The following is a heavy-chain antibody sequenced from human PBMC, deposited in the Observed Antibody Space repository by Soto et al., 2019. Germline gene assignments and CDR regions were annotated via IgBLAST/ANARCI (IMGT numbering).Heavy chain of an antibody. D-gene: IGHD3-10*01. J-gene: IGHJ6*03. V-gene: IGHV3-48*01. CDR2: ISSSSSSI. Sequence: EVKLVESGGGLVQPGGSLRLSCAASGFTFSSYSMNWVRQAPGKGLEWVTYISSSSSSIYYADSVKGRFTISRDNAKNSLYLQMNSLRAEDTAVYYCARAPYYYGSGSYYYYMDVWGKGTTVTVSS. CDR1: GFTFSSYS. CDR3: ARAPYYYGSGSYYYYMDV.